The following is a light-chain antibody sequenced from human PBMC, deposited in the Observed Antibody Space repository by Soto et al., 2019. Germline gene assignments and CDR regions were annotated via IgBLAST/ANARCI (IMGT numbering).Light chain of an antibody. J-gene: IGKJ2*01. CDR1: QSISSW. CDR3: QQSNSYPYT. CDR2: KAC. V-gene: IGKV1-5*03. Sequence: DIQMTQSPSTLSASVGDRVTITCRASQSISSWLAWYQQRPGKAPKLMIFKACTLESGVPSRISGGGSGTDYTQTISSLQPDDFASYYCQQSNSYPYTFGQGTKLEIK.